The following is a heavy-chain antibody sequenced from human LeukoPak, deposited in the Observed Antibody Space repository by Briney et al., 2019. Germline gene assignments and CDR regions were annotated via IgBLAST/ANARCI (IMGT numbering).Heavy chain of an antibody. D-gene: IGHD3-3*01. CDR1: GFTFGNHS. Sequence: PGGSLRLSCAASGFTFGNHSMNWVRQAPGRGLEWVSYISRDSSTSYYADSTKGRFTISRDNAKNSLYLQMNSLRAEDTAVYYCARLSGSRLPGYWGQGTLVTVSS. V-gene: IGHV3-48*01. CDR3: ARLSGSRLPGY. J-gene: IGHJ4*02. CDR2: ISRDSSTS.